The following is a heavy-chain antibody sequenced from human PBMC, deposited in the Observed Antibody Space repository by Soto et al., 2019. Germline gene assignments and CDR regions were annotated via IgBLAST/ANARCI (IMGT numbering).Heavy chain of an antibody. CDR1: GGSISSGGYS. CDR2: IYHSGST. Sequence: QLQLQECGSGLVKPSQTLSLTCAVSGGSISSGGYSWSWIRQPPGKGLEWIGYIYHSGSTYYNPSLKSRVTISVDRSKNQFSLNLSSVTAADTAVYYCARDPGLWGRGTLVTVSS. V-gene: IGHV4-30-2*01. CDR3: ARDPGL. J-gene: IGHJ2*01.